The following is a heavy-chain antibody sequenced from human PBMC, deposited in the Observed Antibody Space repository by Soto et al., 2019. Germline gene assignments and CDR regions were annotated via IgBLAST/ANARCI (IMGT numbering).Heavy chain of an antibody. CDR3: ASSGITGTRRAFDI. J-gene: IGHJ3*02. Sequence: LSLTCTVSVGSISISSYYCGWIRQPPGKGLEWIGSIYYSGSTYYNPSLKSRVTISVDTSKNQFSLKLSSVTAADTAVYYCASSGITGTRRAFDIWGQGTMVTVSS. D-gene: IGHD1-20*01. CDR2: IYYSGST. CDR1: VGSISISSYY. V-gene: IGHV4-39*01.